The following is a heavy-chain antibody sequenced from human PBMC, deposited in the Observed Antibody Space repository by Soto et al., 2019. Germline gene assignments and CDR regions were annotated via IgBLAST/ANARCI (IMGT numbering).Heavy chain of an antibody. CDR3: ARQGFGVLHFPVDV. CDR2: ISDIAYT. Sequence: TLSLTSPKISYSISYINSDYENGFRLPPGKGLEWIGYISDIAYTSYNPSLKGRVSISVDTSKNQFSLTLTSVTAADTAVYYCARQGFGVLHFPVDVLVQGTSVS. V-gene: IGHV4-59*08. J-gene: IGHJ6*02. CDR1: SYSISYINSDY. D-gene: IGHD3-10*01.